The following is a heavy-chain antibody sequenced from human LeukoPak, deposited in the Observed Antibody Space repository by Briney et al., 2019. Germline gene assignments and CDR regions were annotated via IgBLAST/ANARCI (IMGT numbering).Heavy chain of an antibody. J-gene: IGHJ4*02. CDR2: ISGSGGST. CDR1: GFTFSSYA. CDR3: AKTRCGGTTFCSLYFDY. D-gene: IGHD3-16*01. V-gene: IGHV3-23*01. Sequence: PGGSLRFSCAASGFTFSSYAMSWVRQAPGKGLEWVSAISGSGGSTYYADSVKGRFTISRDNSKNTLYLQMNSLRAEDTAVYYCAKTRCGGTTFCSLYFDYWGQRTLVTVSS.